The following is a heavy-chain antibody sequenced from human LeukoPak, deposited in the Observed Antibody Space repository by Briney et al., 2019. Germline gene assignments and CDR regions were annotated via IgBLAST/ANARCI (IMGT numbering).Heavy chain of an antibody. CDR1: GFTFSSYG. CDR3: ARDLMVRGVITTTPYYYGMDV. V-gene: IGHV3-21*01. D-gene: IGHD3-10*01. J-gene: IGHJ6*04. CDR2: ISSSSSYI. Sequence: PGRSLRLSCAASGFTFSSYGMNWVRQAPGKGLEWVSSISSSSSYIYYADSVKGRFTISRDNAKNSLYLQMNSLRAEDTAVYYCARDLMVRGVITTTPYYYGMDVWGKGTTVTVSS.